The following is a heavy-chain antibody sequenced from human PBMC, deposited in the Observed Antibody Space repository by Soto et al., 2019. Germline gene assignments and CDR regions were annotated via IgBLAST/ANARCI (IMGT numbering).Heavy chain of an antibody. CDR2: INHTGGT. Sequence: SETLSLTCSVSGDSVTSGLYYWSWIRQPPGKGLEWIGEINHTGGTHYNPSLKSRVTMSVDTSKNQFSLRLSSVTAADTAIYYCATRITVFGLLIPPFDPWGQGTQVTVSS. J-gene: IGHJ5*02. V-gene: IGHV4-61*01. D-gene: IGHD3-3*01. CDR1: GDSVTSGLYY. CDR3: ATRITVFGLLIPPFDP.